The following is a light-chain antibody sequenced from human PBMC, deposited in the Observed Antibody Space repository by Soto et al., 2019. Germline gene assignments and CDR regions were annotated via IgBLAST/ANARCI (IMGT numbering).Light chain of an antibody. CDR2: TAT. CDR1: QGIANY. J-gene: IGKJ3*01. V-gene: IGKV1-27*01. Sequence: DIQMTQSQSSLSASVGDRVTITCRASQGIANYLAWYQQKPGKVPNLLLYTATTLEPGVPSRFSGSGFGTDFTLSISSLQSEDFATYYCQKYNGAPFNFGPGTKVYIK. CDR3: QKYNGAPFN.